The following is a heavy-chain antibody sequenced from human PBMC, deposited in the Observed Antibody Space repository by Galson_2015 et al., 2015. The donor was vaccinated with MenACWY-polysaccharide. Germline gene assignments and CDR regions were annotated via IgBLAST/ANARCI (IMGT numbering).Heavy chain of an antibody. CDR2: ITSSGSTI. Sequence: SLRLSCAASGFTFSSYEMNWVRQAPGKGLEWVAYITSSGSTIYYADSVKGRFTISRDNAKNSLYLQMNSLRAEDTAVYYCASLLSGNSPRDYWGQGTLVTVSS. V-gene: IGHV3-48*03. J-gene: IGHJ4*02. D-gene: IGHD3-22*01. CDR3: ASLLSGNSPRDY. CDR1: GFTFSSYE.